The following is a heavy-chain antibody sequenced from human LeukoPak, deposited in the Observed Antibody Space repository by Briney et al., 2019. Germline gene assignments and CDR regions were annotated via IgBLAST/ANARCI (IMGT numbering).Heavy chain of an antibody. CDR3: ATSGKLGPLANFDY. D-gene: IGHD7-27*01. CDR2: ISSSSSYI. Sequence: PGGSLRLSCAASGFTFSSYSMNWVRQAPGKGLEWVSSISSSSSYIYYADSVKGRFTISRDNSKNSLYLQMNSLRTEDTALYYCATSGKLGPLANFDYWGQGTLVTVSS. V-gene: IGHV3-21*04. CDR1: GFTFSSYS. J-gene: IGHJ4*02.